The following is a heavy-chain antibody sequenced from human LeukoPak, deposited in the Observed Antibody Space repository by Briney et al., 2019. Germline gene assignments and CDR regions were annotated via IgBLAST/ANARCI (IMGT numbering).Heavy chain of an antibody. CDR2: IIPILGIA. J-gene: IGHJ4*02. V-gene: IGHV1-69*04. Sequence: SVKVSCKASGGTFSSYAISWVRQAPGQGLEWMGRIIPILGIANYAQKFQGRVTITADKSTSTAYMELSSLRSEDTAVYYCAREWIAAAGTGPFDYWGQGTLVTVSS. CDR1: GGTFSSYA. D-gene: IGHD6-13*01. CDR3: AREWIAAAGTGPFDY.